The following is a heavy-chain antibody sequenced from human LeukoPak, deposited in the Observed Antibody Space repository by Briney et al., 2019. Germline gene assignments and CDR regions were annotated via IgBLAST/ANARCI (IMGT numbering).Heavy chain of an antibody. CDR2: MNPNSGNT. Sequence: ASVKVSCTASGYTFTSYDINWVRQATGQGLEWMGWMNPNSGNTGYAQKFQGRVTMTRNTSISTAYMELSSLRSEDTAVYYCARHSSGWYGGNWFDPWGQGTLVTVSS. J-gene: IGHJ5*02. D-gene: IGHD6-19*01. CDR1: GYTFTSYD. V-gene: IGHV1-8*01. CDR3: ARHSSGWYGGNWFDP.